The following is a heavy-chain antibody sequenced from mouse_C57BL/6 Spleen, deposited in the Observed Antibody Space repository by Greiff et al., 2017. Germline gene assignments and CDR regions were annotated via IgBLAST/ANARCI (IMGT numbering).Heavy chain of an antibody. D-gene: IGHD1-1*01. V-gene: IGHV1-54*01. Sequence: QVQLQQSGAELVRPGTSVKVSCKASGYAFTNYLIEWVKQRPGQGLEWIGVINPGGGGTNYNEKFQGKATLTADKSSSTAYMQLSSLTSEDSAVYFCASYHYGSPTGFAYWGQGTLVTVSA. CDR2: INPGGGGT. CDR1: GYAFTNYL. J-gene: IGHJ3*01. CDR3: ASYHYGSPTGFAY.